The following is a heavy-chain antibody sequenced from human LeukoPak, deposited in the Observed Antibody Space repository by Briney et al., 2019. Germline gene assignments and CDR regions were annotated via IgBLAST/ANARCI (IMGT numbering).Heavy chain of an antibody. V-gene: IGHV4-61*02. CDR2: IYSSGST. D-gene: IGHD6-19*01. CDR3: ARYVRAVAGFSDAFDI. CDR1: GCSTSSGCYY. J-gene: IGHJ3*02. Sequence: SQTLSLTCTVSGCSTSSGCYYWSCIRQPAGKGLGWIGRIYSSGSTNNNPSPKSRITISVDTSKNQFSLKLSSVTAADTDVYYCARYVRAVAGFSDAFDIWGPGTMVTVSS.